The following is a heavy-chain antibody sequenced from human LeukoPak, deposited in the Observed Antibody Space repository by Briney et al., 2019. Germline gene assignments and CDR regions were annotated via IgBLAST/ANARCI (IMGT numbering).Heavy chain of an antibody. Sequence: SETLSLTCTVSGGSISSYYWSWIRQPPGKGLEWIGYIYYSGSTNYNPSLKSRVTISVDTSKNQFSLKLSSVTAADTAVYYCAKHPSGYYYDHFDNWGQGTLVTVSS. V-gene: IGHV4-59*01. CDR2: IYYSGST. D-gene: IGHD3-22*01. J-gene: IGHJ4*02. CDR1: GGSISSYY. CDR3: AKHPSGYYYDHFDN.